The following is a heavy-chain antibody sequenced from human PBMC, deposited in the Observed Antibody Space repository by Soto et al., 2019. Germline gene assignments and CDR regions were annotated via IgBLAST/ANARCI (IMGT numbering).Heavy chain of an antibody. V-gene: IGHV4-4*02. D-gene: IGHD3-10*01. CDR2: IYHNGNT. Sequence: QVQLQESGPGLVKPSETLSLTCVVSGGSISTYNWWRLVRQAPGEGLECIAEIYHNGNTNYNTSLKSHVTLSVDRSKKQFSLELSSVTAADTAVYYSAKAPHNGSGNYYIASCGMDVWGQGTTVTVSS. CDR1: GGSISTYNW. J-gene: IGHJ6*02. CDR3: AKAPHNGSGNYYIASCGMDV.